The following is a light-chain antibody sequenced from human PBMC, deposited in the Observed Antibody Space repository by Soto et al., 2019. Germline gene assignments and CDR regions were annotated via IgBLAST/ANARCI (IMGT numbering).Light chain of an antibody. J-gene: IGKJ1*01. CDR2: GTS. CDR1: QTVTKSY. V-gene: IGKV3-20*01. CDR3: QQSGSSPWT. Sequence: ETGVTQCPGTVSLSPGERANISFRASQTVTKSYLAWYQQKPGQAPRLLIFGTSSRATGVPDRFSGSGSGTDFTLTISSLEPEDFAVYFCQQSGSSPWTFGHGTKVDIK.